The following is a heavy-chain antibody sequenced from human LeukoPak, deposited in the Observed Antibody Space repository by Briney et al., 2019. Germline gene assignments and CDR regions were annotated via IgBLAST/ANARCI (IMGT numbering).Heavy chain of an antibody. CDR2: IRSKANSYAT. D-gene: IGHD5-24*01. Sequence: QPGGSLRLSCAASGFTFSGSAMHWVRQASGKGPEWVGRIRSKANSYATAYAASVKGRFTISRDDSKNTAYLQMNSLKTEDTAVYYCTRPDGYNYYWGQGTLVTVSS. J-gene: IGHJ4*02. CDR1: GFTFSGSA. CDR3: TRPDGYNYY. V-gene: IGHV3-73*01.